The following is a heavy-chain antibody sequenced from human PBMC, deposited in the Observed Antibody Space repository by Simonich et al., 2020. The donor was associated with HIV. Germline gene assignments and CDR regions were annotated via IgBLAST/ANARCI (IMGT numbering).Heavy chain of an antibody. D-gene: IGHD2-15*01. CDR3: ARGGDIVVVVSAMGLDYFGMDI. CDR2: RNQYSVGT. Sequence: QVQLVQSGAEVKKPGASVKVSCTDFGYPLHGSALKWVAQAPGKGIEWMGTRNQYSVGTIDDNNVRSRGHKTRDTSIRPTYMGLNRMISDDTAIYYFARGGDIVVVVSAMGLDYFGMDIWGQGTTVTVSS. CDR1: GYPLHGSA. V-gene: IGHV1-2*02. J-gene: IGHJ6*02.